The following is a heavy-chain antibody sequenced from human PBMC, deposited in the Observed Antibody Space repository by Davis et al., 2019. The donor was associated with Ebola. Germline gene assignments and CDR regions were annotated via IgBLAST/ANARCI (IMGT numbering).Heavy chain of an antibody. J-gene: IGHJ4*02. CDR2: ISSNGGST. CDR1: GFTFSSYA. CDR3: ARDWCGGDCYCFDY. D-gene: IGHD2-21*01. V-gene: IGHV3-64*01. Sequence: GESLKISCAASGFTFSSYAMHWVRQAPGKGLEYVSAISSNGGSTYYANSVKGRFTISRDNSKNTLYLQMGSLRAEDMAVYYCARDWCGGDCYCFDYWGQGTLVTVSS.